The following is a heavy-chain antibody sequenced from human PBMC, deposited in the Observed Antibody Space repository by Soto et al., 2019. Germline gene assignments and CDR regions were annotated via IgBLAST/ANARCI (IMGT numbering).Heavy chain of an antibody. CDR1: GGSISSYY. CDR3: ARDAGPFLNWFDP. Sequence: PSETLSLTCTVSGGSISSYYWSWIRQPPGKGLEWIGYIYYSGSTNYNPSLKSRVTISVDTSKNQFSLKLSSVTAADTAVYYCARDAGPFLNWFDPWGQGTLVTVSS. V-gene: IGHV4-59*01. J-gene: IGHJ5*02. CDR2: IYYSGST.